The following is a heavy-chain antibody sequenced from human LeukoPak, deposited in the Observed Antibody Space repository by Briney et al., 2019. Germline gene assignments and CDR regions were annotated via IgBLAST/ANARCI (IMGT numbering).Heavy chain of an antibody. Sequence: SVKVSCKASGGTFSSYAISWLRQAPGQGLEWMGGIIPISGTANYAQKFQGRVTITADKSTSTAYMELSSLRSEDTAVYYCARDIYGSGSYYLGGGLDAFDIWGQGTMVTVSS. CDR3: ARDIYGSGSYYLGGGLDAFDI. CDR2: IIPISGTA. D-gene: IGHD3-10*01. CDR1: GGTFSSYA. V-gene: IGHV1-69*06. J-gene: IGHJ3*02.